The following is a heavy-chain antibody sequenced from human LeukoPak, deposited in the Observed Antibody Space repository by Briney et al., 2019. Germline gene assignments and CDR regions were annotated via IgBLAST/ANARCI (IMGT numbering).Heavy chain of an antibody. Sequence: GGSLRLSCAASGFTLSSYSMNWVRQAPGKGLEWVSSISSSDSYIYYADSVKGRFTISRDNAKNSLYLQMNSLRAEDTAVYYCARVSDTAMVKDFDYWGQGTLVTVSS. V-gene: IGHV3-21*01. D-gene: IGHD5-18*01. J-gene: IGHJ4*02. CDR3: ARVSDTAMVKDFDY. CDR1: GFTLSSYS. CDR2: ISSSDSYI.